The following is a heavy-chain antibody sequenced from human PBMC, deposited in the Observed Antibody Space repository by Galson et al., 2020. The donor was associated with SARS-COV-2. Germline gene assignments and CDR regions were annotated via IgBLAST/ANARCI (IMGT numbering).Heavy chain of an antibody. CDR2: IYYSVST. D-gene: IGHD3-9*01. Sequence: ASETLSLTCTVSGGSISSGGYYWSRIRQHPGKGLEWIGYIYYSVSTYYNPSLKSRVTISVDTSKNQFTLKLSSVTAADTAVYYCARDGGYDILTGYYNHYFDYWGQGTLVTVSS. CDR3: ARDGGYDILTGYYNHYFDY. CDR1: GGSISSGGYY. J-gene: IGHJ4*02. V-gene: IGHV4-31*03.